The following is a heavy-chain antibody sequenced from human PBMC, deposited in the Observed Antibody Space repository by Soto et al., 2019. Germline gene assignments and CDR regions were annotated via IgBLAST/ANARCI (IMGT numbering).Heavy chain of an antibody. Sequence: WGSLLVSCAASVFTFSNSWMHWVRQVSGKGLEWVSRINADGTSTSYADSVKGRFTISRDNAKNTLYLHVNSLRAEDTAVYYCVKVLARGVGVPRFYFDSWGQGALVTVSS. D-gene: IGHD2-2*01. CDR1: VFTFSNSW. V-gene: IGHV3-74*01. CDR2: INADGTST. J-gene: IGHJ4*02. CDR3: VKVLARGVGVPRFYFDS.